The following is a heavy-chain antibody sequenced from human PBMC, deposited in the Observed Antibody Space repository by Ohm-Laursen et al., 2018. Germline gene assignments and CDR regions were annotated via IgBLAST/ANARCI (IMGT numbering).Heavy chain of an antibody. CDR1: GYTFTGYY. CDR2: INPSGGST. CDR3: ARDETGDAIDV. J-gene: IGHJ6*02. V-gene: IGHV1-2*02. Sequence: ASVKVSCTASGYTFTGYYMHWVRQAPGQGLEWLGKINPSGGSTSYAQKFQGRVPRTTDTSLKTAYMELSSLRSDDTAVYYCARDETGDAIDVCGQGTTVTVSS. D-gene: IGHD7-27*01.